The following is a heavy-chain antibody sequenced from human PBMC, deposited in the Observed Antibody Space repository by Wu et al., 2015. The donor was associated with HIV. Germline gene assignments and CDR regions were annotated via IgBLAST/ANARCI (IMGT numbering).Heavy chain of an antibody. V-gene: IGHV1-69*05. CDR2: IIPIFGTA. Sequence: QVQLVQSGAEVKKPGSSVKVSCKASGGTFSSYAISWVRQAPGQGLEWMRGIIPIFGTANYAQKFQGRVTITTDESTSTAYMELSSLRSEDTAVYYCARDHNCSGGSCYNNYGMDVWGQGTTVTVSS. D-gene: IGHD2-15*01. CDR3: ARDHNCSGGSCYNNYGMDV. J-gene: IGHJ6*02. CDR1: GGTFSSYA.